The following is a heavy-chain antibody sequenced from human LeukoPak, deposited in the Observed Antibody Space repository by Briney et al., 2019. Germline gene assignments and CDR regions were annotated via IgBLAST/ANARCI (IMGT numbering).Heavy chain of an antibody. J-gene: IGHJ5*02. Sequence: GGSLRLSCAASGFTFSSYGMHWVRQAPGKGLEWVAVISYDGSNKYYADSVKGRFTISRDNSKNPLYLQMNSLRAEDTAVYYCAKDGTVVVVAATLSGWFDPWGQGTLVTVST. D-gene: IGHD2-15*01. CDR1: GFTFSSYG. CDR3: AKDGTVVVVAATLSGWFDP. CDR2: ISYDGSNK. V-gene: IGHV3-30*18.